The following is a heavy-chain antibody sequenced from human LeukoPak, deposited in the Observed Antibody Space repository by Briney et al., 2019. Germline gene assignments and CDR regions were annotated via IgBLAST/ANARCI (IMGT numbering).Heavy chain of an antibody. Sequence: PGGSLRLSCAASGFTFSSYSMNWVRQAPGKGLEWVSYISSSSSTIYCADSVKGRFTISRDNAKNSLYLQINSLRAEDTAVYYCARDRWGYSYGGDWGQGTLVTVSS. CDR3: ARDRWGYSYGGD. CDR2: ISSSSSTI. J-gene: IGHJ4*02. V-gene: IGHV3-48*01. D-gene: IGHD5-18*01. CDR1: GFTFSSYS.